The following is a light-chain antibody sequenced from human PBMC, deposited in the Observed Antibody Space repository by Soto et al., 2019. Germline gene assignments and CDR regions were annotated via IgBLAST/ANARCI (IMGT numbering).Light chain of an antibody. J-gene: IGKJ1*01. V-gene: IGKV1-5*01. CDR2: DAS. CDR3: QQYNSYSWT. Sequence: DIQMTQSPSTLSASVGDRVTITCRASQSISSWLAWYQQKPGKAPKLLIYDASSLESGVPSRFSGSGSATEFTLTISSLQPDDFATYSCQQYNSYSWTFGQGTKVEIK. CDR1: QSISSW.